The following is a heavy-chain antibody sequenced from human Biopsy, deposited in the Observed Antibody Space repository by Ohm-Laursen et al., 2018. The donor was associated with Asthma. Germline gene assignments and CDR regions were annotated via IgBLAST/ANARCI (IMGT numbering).Heavy chain of an antibody. D-gene: IGHD2-2*01. Sequence: SLRLSCAASGFTFSSYGMHWVRQAPGKGLEWVAVIWYDGSNKYYADSVKGRFTISRDNSKDTLYLQMNSLRAEDTAVYYCARGGLGYCSSTSCYQNYYYGMDVWGQGTTVTVSS. J-gene: IGHJ6*02. V-gene: IGHV3-33*01. CDR1: GFTFSSYG. CDR2: IWYDGSNK. CDR3: ARGGLGYCSSTSCYQNYYYGMDV.